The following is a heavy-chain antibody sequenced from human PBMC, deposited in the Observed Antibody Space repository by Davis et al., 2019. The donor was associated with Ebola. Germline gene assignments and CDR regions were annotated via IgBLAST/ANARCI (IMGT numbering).Heavy chain of an antibody. J-gene: IGHJ5*02. Sequence: SETLSLTCTVSGGSISSGGYYWSWIRQHPGKGLEWIGYIYYSGSTYYNPSLKSRVTISVDTSKNQFSLKLSSVTAADTAVYYCARCAGLLISRWFDPWGQGTLVTVSS. CDR2: IYYSGST. CDR1: GGSISSGGYY. D-gene: IGHD2-15*01. V-gene: IGHV4-31*03. CDR3: ARCAGLLISRWFDP.